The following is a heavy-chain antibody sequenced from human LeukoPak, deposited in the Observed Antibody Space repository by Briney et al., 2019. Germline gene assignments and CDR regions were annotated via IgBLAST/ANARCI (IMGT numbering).Heavy chain of an antibody. CDR1: GGSISSYY. CDR2: IYYSGST. D-gene: IGHD2/OR15-2a*01. CDR3: ARRDNIGWFDP. V-gene: IGHV4-59*01. Sequence: SETLSLTCTVSGGSISSYYWSWIRQPPGKGLEWIGYIYYSGSTNYNPSLKSRATISVDTPKNQFSLKLSSVTAADTAVYYCARRDNIGWFDPWGQGTLVTVSS. J-gene: IGHJ5*02.